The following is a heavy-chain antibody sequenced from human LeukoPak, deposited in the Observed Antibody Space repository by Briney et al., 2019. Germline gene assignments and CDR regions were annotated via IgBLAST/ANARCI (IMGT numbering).Heavy chain of an antibody. D-gene: IGHD3-22*01. J-gene: IGHJ4*02. V-gene: IGHV4-39*01. Sequence: SETLSLTCTVSGGSISSSSYYWGWIRQPPGKGLEWIGSIYYSGSTYYNPSLKSRVTISVDTSKNQFSLKLSSVTAADTAVYYCARGGYYYDSSGYYSFDYWGQGTLVTVSS. CDR1: GGSISSSSYY. CDR3: ARGGYYYDSSGYYSFDY. CDR2: IYYSGST.